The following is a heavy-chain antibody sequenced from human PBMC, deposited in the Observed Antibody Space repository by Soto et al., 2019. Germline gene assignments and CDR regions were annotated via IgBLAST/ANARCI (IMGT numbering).Heavy chain of an antibody. V-gene: IGHV6-1*01. D-gene: IGHD1-7*01. CDR1: GYSVSSNSAA. CDR2: TYYRSKWYN. J-gene: IGHJ6*02. Sequence: TLSLTCAICGYSVSSNSAAWNWIRQSPSRGLEWLGRTYYRSKWYNDYAVSVKSRITINPDTSKNQFSLQLNSVTPEDTAVYYCARVPLAGGGLELRDYYYYGMDVWGQGTTVT. CDR3: ARVPLAGGGLELRDYYYYGMDV.